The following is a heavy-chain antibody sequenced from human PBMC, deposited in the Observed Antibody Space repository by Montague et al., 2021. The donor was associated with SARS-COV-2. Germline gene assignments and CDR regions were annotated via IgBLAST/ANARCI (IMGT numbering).Heavy chain of an antibody. Sequence: SETLSLTCAVYGGSFSGYYWTWIRQSPGKGLEWIGEINHSGSTNYSPSLESRVAISVDTSKNQFSPKLSSVTAADTAVYYCARHPLGYCSSTSCYVGWGQGTLVTVSS. V-gene: IGHV4-34*01. CDR1: GGSFSGYY. CDR2: INHSGST. J-gene: IGHJ4*02. CDR3: ARHPLGYCSSTSCYVG. D-gene: IGHD2-2*01.